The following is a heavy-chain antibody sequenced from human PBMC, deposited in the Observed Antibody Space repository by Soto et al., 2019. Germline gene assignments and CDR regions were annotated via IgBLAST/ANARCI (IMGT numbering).Heavy chain of an antibody. CDR3: ASPPILISGGFGPVGAGDY. CDR1: GFTFSSYA. J-gene: IGHJ4*02. V-gene: IGHV3-30-3*01. Sequence: GGSLRLSCAASGFTFSSYAMHWVRQAPGKGLEWVAVISYDGSNKYYADSVKGRFTISRDNSKNTLYLQMNSLRAEDTAVYYCASPPILISGGFGPVGAGDYWGQGTLVTVAS. CDR2: ISYDGSNK. D-gene: IGHD6-19*01.